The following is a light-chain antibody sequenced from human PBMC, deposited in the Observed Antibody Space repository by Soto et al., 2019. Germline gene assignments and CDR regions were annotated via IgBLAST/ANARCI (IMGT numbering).Light chain of an antibody. J-gene: IGLJ2*01. Sequence: QSALTQPASVSGSPGQSITISCTGTSSDVGGYNYVSWYQQHPGKAPKLMIYDVSNRPSGVSNRFSGSKSGNTASLTISCLQAEDEADYYCSSYTSSSTLVVVGGGTKVTVL. V-gene: IGLV2-14*03. CDR2: DVS. CDR3: SSYTSSSTLVV. CDR1: SSDVGGYNY.